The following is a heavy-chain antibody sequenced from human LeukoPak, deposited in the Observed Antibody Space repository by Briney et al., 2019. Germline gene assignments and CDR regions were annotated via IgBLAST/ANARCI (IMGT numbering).Heavy chain of an antibody. J-gene: IGHJ3*02. CDR2: IKQDGSEK. D-gene: IGHD5-24*01. Sequence: SGGSLRLSCAASGFTFSSYWMSWVRQAPGKGLEWVANIKQDGSEKYYVDSVKGRFTISRDNVKNSLYLQMNSLRAEDTAVYYCAREEMATISDAFDIWGQGTMVTVSS. CDR1: GFTFSSYW. V-gene: IGHV3-7*04. CDR3: AREEMATISDAFDI.